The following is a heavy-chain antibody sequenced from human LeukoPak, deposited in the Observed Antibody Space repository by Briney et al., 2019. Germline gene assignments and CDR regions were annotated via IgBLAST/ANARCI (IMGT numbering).Heavy chain of an antibody. D-gene: IGHD2-2*01. J-gene: IGHJ5*02. V-gene: IGHV4-61*02. Sequence: SETLSLTCTVSGGYISSGSYYWSWIRQPAGKGLEWIGRIYTSGSTNYNPSLKSRVTISVDTSKNQFSLKLSSVTAADTAVYYCASDIVVVPAAIVEGFDPWGQGTLVTVSS. CDR1: GGYISSGSYY. CDR3: ASDIVVVPAAIVEGFDP. CDR2: IYTSGST.